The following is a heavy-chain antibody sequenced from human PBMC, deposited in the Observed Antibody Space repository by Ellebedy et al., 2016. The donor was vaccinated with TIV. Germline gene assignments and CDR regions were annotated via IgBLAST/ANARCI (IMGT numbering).Heavy chain of an antibody. CDR1: GGSFTSYF. V-gene: IGHV4-59*08. CDR3: TRQWGGNVHS. J-gene: IGHJ4*02. Sequence: MPSETLSLTCSVSGGSFTSYFWGWIRQSPGTGLEWIGYLYDRGTTSYNPSLEGRVTISSDTSKNQFSLTLNSVTAADTAVYYCTRQWGGNVHSWGQGTPVTVSS. D-gene: IGHD1-26*01. CDR2: LYDRGTT.